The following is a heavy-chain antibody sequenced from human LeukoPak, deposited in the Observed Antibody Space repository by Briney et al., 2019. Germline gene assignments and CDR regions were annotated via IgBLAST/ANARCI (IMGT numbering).Heavy chain of an antibody. D-gene: IGHD4-11*01. CDR2: IKQDGSEK. CDR3: ARGLTTVTVKVYFDY. CDR1: GFTFSRYW. J-gene: IGHJ4*02. V-gene: IGHV3-7*01. Sequence: GGSLRLSCAASGFTFSRYWMSWVRQALGKGLEWVANIKQDGSEKYYVDSVKGRFTISRDNAKNSLYLQMNSLRAEDTAVYYCARGLTTVTVKVYFDYWGQGTLGTVSS.